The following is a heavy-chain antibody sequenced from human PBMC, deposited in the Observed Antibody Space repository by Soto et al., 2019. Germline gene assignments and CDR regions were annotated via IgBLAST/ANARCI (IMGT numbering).Heavy chain of an antibody. CDR3: AIFEYSQRAARPRWFDP. CDR2: MNPNSGNT. D-gene: IGHD6-6*01. J-gene: IGHJ5*02. Sequence: ASVKVSCKASGYTFTSYDINWVRQATGQGLEWMGWMNPNSGNTGYAQKFQGRVTMTRNTSISTAYMELSSLRSEDTAVYYCAIFEYSQRAARPRWFDPWGQGTLVTVSS. V-gene: IGHV1-8*01. CDR1: GYTFTSYD.